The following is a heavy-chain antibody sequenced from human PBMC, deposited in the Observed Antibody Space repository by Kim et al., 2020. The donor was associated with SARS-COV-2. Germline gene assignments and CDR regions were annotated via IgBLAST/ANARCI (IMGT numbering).Heavy chain of an antibody. V-gene: IGHV3-21*01. CDR3: ARDPRIN. Sequence: SSSYIYYADSVKGRFTISRDNAKNSLYLQMNSLRAEDTAVYYCARDPRINWGQGTLVTVSS. J-gene: IGHJ4*02. CDR2: SSSYI.